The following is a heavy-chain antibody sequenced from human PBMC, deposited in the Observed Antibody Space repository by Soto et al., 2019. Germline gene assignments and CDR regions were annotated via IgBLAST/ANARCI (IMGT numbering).Heavy chain of an antibody. CDR3: ARGRGVVIPAGTPDAFDV. CDR1: GYTFNKYG. D-gene: IGHD6-13*01. Sequence: QAQLVQSGGEVKRPGASVKVSCKASGYTFNKYGFNCVRQAPGQGLEWMGRISAFNDYTNLAQKFQGRITLTTDSSTNTAYMELQILRSDDTAMYYCARGRGVVIPAGTPDAFDVWGQGTMVTVSS. V-gene: IGHV1-18*01. CDR2: ISAFNDYT. J-gene: IGHJ3*01.